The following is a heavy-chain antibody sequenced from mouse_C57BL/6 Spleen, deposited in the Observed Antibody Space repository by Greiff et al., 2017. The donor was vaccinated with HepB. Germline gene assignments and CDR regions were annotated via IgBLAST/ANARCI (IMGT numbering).Heavy chain of an antibody. CDR3: ARLHDGYYAYYAMDY. Sequence: VQLQESGPGLVKPSQSLSLTCSVTGYSITSGYYWNWIRQFPGNKLEWMGYISYDGSNNYNPSLKNRISITRDTSKNQFFLKLNSVTTEDTATYYCARLHDGYYAYYAMDYWGQGTSVTVSS. D-gene: IGHD2-3*01. CDR1: GYSITSGYY. J-gene: IGHJ4*01. V-gene: IGHV3-6*01. CDR2: ISYDGSN.